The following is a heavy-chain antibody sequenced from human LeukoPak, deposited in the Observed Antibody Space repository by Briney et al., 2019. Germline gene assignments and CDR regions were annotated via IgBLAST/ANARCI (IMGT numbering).Heavy chain of an antibody. D-gene: IGHD5-18*01. CDR3: ARDEGYSYGDYYYYYGMDV. J-gene: IGHJ6*02. CDR2: IWYDGSNK. V-gene: IGHV3-33*01. CDR1: GFTFSSYG. Sequence: GGSLRLSCAASGFTFSSYGMHWVRQAPGKGLEWVAVIWYDGSNKYYADSVKGRFTISRDNSKNTLYLQMNSLRAEDTAVYYCARDEGYSYGDYYYYYGMDVWGQGTTVTVSS.